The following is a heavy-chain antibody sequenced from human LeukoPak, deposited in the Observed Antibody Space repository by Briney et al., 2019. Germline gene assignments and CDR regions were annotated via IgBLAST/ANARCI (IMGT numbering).Heavy chain of an antibody. J-gene: IGHJ4*02. CDR2: ISDSSTYI. Sequence: PGGSLRLSCTASGFTFSTYSMTWVRQAPGKGLEWVSSISDSSTYIYYTDSVKGRFTISRDNAKNSLYLQMNSLRAEDTAVYYCARPVAAAGRWVWDYWGQGTLVTVSS. CDR3: ARPVAAAGRWVWDY. CDR1: GFTFSTYS. V-gene: IGHV3-21*04. D-gene: IGHD6-13*01.